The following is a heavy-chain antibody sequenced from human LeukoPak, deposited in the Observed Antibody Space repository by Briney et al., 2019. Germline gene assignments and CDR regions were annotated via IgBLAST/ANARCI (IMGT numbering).Heavy chain of an antibody. CDR2: IYSGGST. Sequence: PGGSLRLSCAAPGFTVSSNYMSWVRQAPGKGLEWVSVIYSGGSTYYADSVKGRFTISRDNSKNTLYLQMNSLRAEDTAVYYCARYYYGSGSYYNEGAFDIWGQGTMVTVSS. CDR3: ARYYYGSGSYYNEGAFDI. V-gene: IGHV3-66*01. J-gene: IGHJ3*02. CDR1: GFTVSSNY. D-gene: IGHD3-10*01.